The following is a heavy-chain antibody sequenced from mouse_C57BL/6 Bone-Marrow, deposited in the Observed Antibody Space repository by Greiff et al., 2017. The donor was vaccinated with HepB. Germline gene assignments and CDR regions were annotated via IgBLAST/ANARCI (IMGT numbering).Heavy chain of an antibody. J-gene: IGHJ2*01. CDR3: ARLGRGFYGSSVDY. D-gene: IGHD1-1*01. CDR2: IYPRDGST. Sequence: QVQLKESGPELVKPGASVKLSCKASGYTFTSYDINWVKQRPGQGLEWIGWIYPRDGSTKYNEKFKGKATLTVDTSSSTAYMELHSLTSEDSAVYFCARLGRGFYGSSVDYWGQGTTLTVSS. V-gene: IGHV1-85*01. CDR1: GYTFTSYD.